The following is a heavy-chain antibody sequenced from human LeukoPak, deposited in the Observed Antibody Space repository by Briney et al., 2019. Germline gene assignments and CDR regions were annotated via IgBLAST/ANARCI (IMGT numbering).Heavy chain of an antibody. Sequence: SETLSLTCTVSGGSISPYYWSWIRQPAGKGLEWIGYIYYSGSTNYNPSLKSRVTMSVDTSKNQFSLKLSSVTAADTAVYYCARDRDVWSGYDDCGGQGTVVVVSS. CDR1: GGSISPYY. CDR2: IYYSGST. D-gene: IGHD3-3*01. CDR3: ARDRDVWSGYDDC. J-gene: IGHJ4*02. V-gene: IGHV4-59*12.